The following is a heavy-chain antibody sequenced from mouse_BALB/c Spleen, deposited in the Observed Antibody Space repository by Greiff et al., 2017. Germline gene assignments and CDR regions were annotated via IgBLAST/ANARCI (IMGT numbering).Heavy chain of an antibody. J-gene: IGHJ4*01. V-gene: IGHV1-7*01. CDR2: INPSTGYT. Sequence: VQLQQSGAELAKPGASVKMSCKASGYTFTSYWMHWVKQRPGQGLEWIGYINPSTGYTEYNQKFKDKATLTADKSSSTAYMQLSSLTSEDSAVYYCARSDHYAMDYWGQGTSVTVSS. D-gene: IGHD2-13*01. CDR1: GYTFTSYW. CDR3: ARSDHYAMDY.